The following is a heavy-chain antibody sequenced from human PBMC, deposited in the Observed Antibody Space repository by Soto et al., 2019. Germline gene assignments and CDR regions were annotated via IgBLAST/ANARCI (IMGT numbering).Heavy chain of an antibody. V-gene: IGHV3-11*06. CDR1: GFTFGDSY. D-gene: IGHD2-15*01. CDR2: ISPGSRYP. J-gene: IGHJ4*02. Sequence: PGGSLRLSCAGSGFTFGDSYMSWIRQAQGKGLEWLSYISPGSRYPAYADSVKGRFTISRDNAKRSLYLQMMSLTAEDTAIYYCLRDGGGGLCERWGQGTLVIVSS. CDR3: LRDGGGGLCER.